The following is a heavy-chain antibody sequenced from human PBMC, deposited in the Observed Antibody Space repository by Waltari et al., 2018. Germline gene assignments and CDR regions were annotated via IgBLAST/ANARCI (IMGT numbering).Heavy chain of an antibody. V-gene: IGHV3-74*03. CDR1: GFRFSTYW. D-gene: IGHD3-10*01. CDR3: VRLAQRTYRSPVPGRHYYYGMDV. Sequence: EEQLLESGGGLVQPGDSLRLSCAASGFRFSTYWMNWVRQAPGRGLVWVERISNDESSITSAASGKGRFTISRDNAKNTLDMQMKRLRAEDTAVYYCVRLAQRTYRSPVPGRHYYYGMDVWGQGTTVTVSS. CDR2: ISNDESSI. J-gene: IGHJ6*02.